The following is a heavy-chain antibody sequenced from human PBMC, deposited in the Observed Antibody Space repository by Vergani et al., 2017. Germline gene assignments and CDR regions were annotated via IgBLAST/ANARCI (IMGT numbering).Heavy chain of an antibody. CDR1: GFTFSSYG. J-gene: IGHJ6*03. D-gene: IGHD3-16*01. V-gene: IGHV3-30*18. CDR2: ISYDGSNK. CDR3: AKGLNYYYMDV. Sequence: QVQLEESGGGVVQPGRSLRLSCAASGFTFSSYGMHWVRQAPGKGLEWVAVISYDGSNKYYADSVKGRFTISRDNSKNTLYLQMNSLRAEDTAVYYCAKGLNYYYMDVWGKGTTVTVSS.